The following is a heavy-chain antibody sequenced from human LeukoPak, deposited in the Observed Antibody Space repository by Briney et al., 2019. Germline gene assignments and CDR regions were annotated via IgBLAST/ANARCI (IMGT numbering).Heavy chain of an antibody. J-gene: IGHJ4*02. D-gene: IGHD4-17*01. Sequence: GASERVSCTVSGYTLTQLSMHWVRQAPGKGHEWKEGFDTEDGGPNYAHQFQGRVIMTDGTSTDTEYMEMRSLRSEDTAVYYCVTSSNFGDYEAFDYWGQGTLVTVSS. CDR2: FDTEDGGP. CDR1: GYTLTQLS. V-gene: IGHV1-24*01. CDR3: VTSSNFGDYEAFDY.